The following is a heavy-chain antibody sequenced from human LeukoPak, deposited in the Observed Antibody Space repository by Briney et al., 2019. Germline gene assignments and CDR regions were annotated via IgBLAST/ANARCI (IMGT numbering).Heavy chain of an antibody. Sequence: SCKASGGTFSSYAMSWVRQAPGKGLEWVSAISGSGGSTYYADSVKGRFTISRDNSKNTLYLQMNSLRAEDTAVYYCAKAYCSGSYQPLFDYWGQGTLVTVSS. CDR2: ISGSGGST. CDR1: GGTFSSYA. D-gene: IGHD1-26*01. J-gene: IGHJ4*02. V-gene: IGHV3-23*01. CDR3: AKAYCSGSYQPLFDY.